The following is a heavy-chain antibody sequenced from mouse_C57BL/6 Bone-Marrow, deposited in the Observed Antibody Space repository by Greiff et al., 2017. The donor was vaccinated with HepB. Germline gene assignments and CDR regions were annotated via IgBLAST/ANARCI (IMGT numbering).Heavy chain of an antibody. CDR1: GYTFTDYN. CDR2: INPNNGGT. Sequence: VQLQQSGPELVKPGASVKIPCKASGYTFTDYNMDWVKQSHGKSLEWIGDINPNNGGTIYNQKFKGKATLTVDKSSSTAYMELRSLTSEDTAVYYCARRGYDGYHYAMDYWGQGTSVTGSS. V-gene: IGHV1-18*01. CDR3: ARRGYDGYHYAMDY. J-gene: IGHJ4*01. D-gene: IGHD2-3*01.